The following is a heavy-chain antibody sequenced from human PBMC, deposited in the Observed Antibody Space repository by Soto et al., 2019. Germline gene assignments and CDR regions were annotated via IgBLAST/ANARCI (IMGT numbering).Heavy chain of an antibody. CDR3: ARVRGMFSSLGDYYHYRLSF. D-gene: IGHD3-10*02. Sequence: SETLSLTCAVYGGSFSGYYWSWIRQPPGKGLEWIGEINHSGSTNYNPSLKSRVTISVDRSKNQFSLKLSSVTAADTAVYYCARVRGMFSSLGDYYHYRLSFWGKGSTVPVSS. CDR2: INHSGST. J-gene: IGHJ6*04. CDR1: GGSFSGYY. V-gene: IGHV4-34*01.